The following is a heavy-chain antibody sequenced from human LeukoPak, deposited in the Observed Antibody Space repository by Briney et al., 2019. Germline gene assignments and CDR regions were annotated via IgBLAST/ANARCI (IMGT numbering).Heavy chain of an antibody. CDR3: ASARESTSVWDN. D-gene: IGHD6-6*01. Sequence: GGSLRLSCAASGFTFSDYYMSWIRQAPGKGLEGVSYISSSGSTVYYADPVKGRFTISRDNAKNSLYLQMNSLRAEDMAVYYCASARESTSVWDNWGQGTMVTVSS. CDR1: GFTFSDYY. J-gene: IGHJ4*02. CDR2: ISSSGSTV. V-gene: IGHV3-11*04.